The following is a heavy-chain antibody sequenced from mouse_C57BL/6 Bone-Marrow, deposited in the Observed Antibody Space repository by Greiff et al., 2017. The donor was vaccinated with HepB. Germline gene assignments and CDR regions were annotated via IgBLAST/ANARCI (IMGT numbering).Heavy chain of an antibody. Sequence: EVKLMESGGGLVKPGGSLKLSCAASGFTFSDYGMHWVRQAPEKGLEWVAYISSGSSTIYYADTVKGRFTISRDTAKNTLFLEMTSLRSEDTAMYYCARGYYGSGPYWYFDVWGTGTTVTVSS. J-gene: IGHJ1*03. V-gene: IGHV5-17*01. D-gene: IGHD1-1*01. CDR1: GFTFSDYG. CDR3: ARGYYGSGPYWYFDV. CDR2: ISSGSSTI.